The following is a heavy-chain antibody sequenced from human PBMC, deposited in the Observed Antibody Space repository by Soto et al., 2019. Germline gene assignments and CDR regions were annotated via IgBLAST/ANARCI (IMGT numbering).Heavy chain of an antibody. Sequence: SETLSLTCSVSGASVTNYYWSWIRQSPGKGLEWIGYISYGGTTNFNSSLKGRVTVSVDISKNQFSLTLNSVTAADTAVYYCAMYYGHGQDYWGQGTLVTVSS. J-gene: IGHJ4*02. CDR2: ISYGGTT. CDR3: AMYYGHGQDY. V-gene: IGHV4-59*02. D-gene: IGHD3-10*01. CDR1: GASVTNYY.